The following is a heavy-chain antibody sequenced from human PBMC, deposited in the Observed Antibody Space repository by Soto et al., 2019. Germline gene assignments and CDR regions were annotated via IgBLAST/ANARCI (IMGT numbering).Heavy chain of an antibody. CDR2: INAGNGNT. J-gene: IGHJ4*02. Sequence: ASVKVSCKASGYTFTSYATHSARQAPGQRLEWMGWINAGNGNTKYSQKFQGRVTITRDTSASTAYMELSSLRSEDTAVYYCARSDGPLGDYWGQGTLVTVSS. CDR3: ARSDGPLGDY. D-gene: IGHD4-17*01. CDR1: GYTFTSYA. V-gene: IGHV1-3*01.